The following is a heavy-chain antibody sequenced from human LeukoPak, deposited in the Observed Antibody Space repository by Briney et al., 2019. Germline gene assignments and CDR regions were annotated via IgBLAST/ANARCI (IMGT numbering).Heavy chain of an antibody. CDR3: ARDRIYSTSWPLYYFDY. CDR2: INPNSGGT. V-gene: IGHV1-2*02. D-gene: IGHD6-13*01. CDR1: GYTFTDYY. Sequence: ASVKVSCKASGYTFTDYYLHWVRQAPGQGLEGMGWINPNSGGTNYAQKFQGRVTMTRDTSISTAYMELSRLTSDDTAVFYCARDRIYSTSWPLYYFDYWGQGALVTVSS. J-gene: IGHJ4*02.